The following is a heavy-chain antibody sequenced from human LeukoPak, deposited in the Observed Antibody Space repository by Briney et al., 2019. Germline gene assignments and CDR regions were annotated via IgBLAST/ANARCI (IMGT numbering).Heavy chain of an antibody. CDR1: GGSISSSF. CDR2: IYGDGST. D-gene: IGHD3-10*01. Sequence: SETLSLTCTVSGGSISSSFWSWIRQPAGKGLEWIGRIYGDGSTNYNPSLKSRVTISVDTSKNQFSLKLSSVTAADTAVYYCARDLPRGINWFDPWGQGTLVTVSS. CDR3: ARDLPRGINWFDP. J-gene: IGHJ5*02. V-gene: IGHV4-4*07.